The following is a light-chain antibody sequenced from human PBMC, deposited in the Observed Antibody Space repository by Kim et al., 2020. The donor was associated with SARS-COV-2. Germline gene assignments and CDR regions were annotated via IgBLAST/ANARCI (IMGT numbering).Light chain of an antibody. V-gene: IGKV3-20*01. Sequence: PGEGATLPRRPSQSVSSTSLAWYQQRPGQAPRLLIHDTSIRATGIPDTFSGSGSGTDFTLTISRLEPEDFAVYYCQHYHSSPPTYTFGQGTRLEI. CDR2: DTS. CDR1: QSVSSTS. CDR3: QHYHSSPPTYT. J-gene: IGKJ2*01.